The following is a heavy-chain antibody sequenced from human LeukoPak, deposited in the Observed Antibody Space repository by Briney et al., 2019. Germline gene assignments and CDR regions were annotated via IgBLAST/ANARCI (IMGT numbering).Heavy chain of an antibody. CDR1: GGSISSYY. Sequence: SETLSLTCTVSGGSISSYYWSWIRQPPGKGLEWIGYIYYSGSTNYNPSLKSRVTISVDTSKNQFSLKLSSVTAADTAVYYCARGSYGDYVISRYYYYGMDVWGQGTTVTVSS. D-gene: IGHD4-17*01. CDR3: ARGSYGDYVISRYYYYGMDV. CDR2: IYYSGST. V-gene: IGHV4-59*01. J-gene: IGHJ6*02.